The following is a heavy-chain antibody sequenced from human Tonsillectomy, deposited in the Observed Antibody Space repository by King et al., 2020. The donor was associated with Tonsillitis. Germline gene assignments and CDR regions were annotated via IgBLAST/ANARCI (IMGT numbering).Heavy chain of an antibody. CDR3: ARESGGYYGNNYYYGMDV. D-gene: IGHD1-26*01. CDR2: ISAYTGDT. Sequence: QLVQSGAEVKKPGASVKVSCKASGYTFTSYGITWVRQAPGQGLEWMGWISAYTGDTKYAQNLQGRVTMTTDTSTTTAYMELRSLRSDDTAVYYCARESGGYYGNNYYYGMDVWGQGTTVTV. CDR1: GYTFTSYG. J-gene: IGHJ6*02. V-gene: IGHV1-18*01.